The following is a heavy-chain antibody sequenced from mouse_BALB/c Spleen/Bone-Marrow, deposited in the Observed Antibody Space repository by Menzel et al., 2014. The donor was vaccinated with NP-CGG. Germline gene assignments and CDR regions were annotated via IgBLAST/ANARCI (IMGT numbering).Heavy chain of an antibody. CDR2: IWGDGST. CDR3: AREPHYYAMDY. CDR1: GFSLTGYG. V-gene: IGHV2-6-7*01. Sequence: VMLVESGPGLVAPSQSLSITCTVSGFSLTGYGVNWVRQPPGKGLVWLGMIWGDGSTDYNSALKSRLSSSKDNSKSQVFLKMNSLQTDDTARYYCAREPHYYAMDYWGQGTSVTVSS. J-gene: IGHJ4*01.